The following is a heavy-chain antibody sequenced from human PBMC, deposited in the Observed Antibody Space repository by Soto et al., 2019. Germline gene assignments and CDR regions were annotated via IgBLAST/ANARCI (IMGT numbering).Heavy chain of an antibody. CDR2: LDAGDTT. J-gene: IGHJ4*02. CDR3: AKDPRAYSTHMGYFSDH. V-gene: IGHV3-23*01. CDR1: GFTFSRHA. D-gene: IGHD6-13*01. Sequence: EVQLLESGGNLVQPGGSLRLSCAASGFTFSRHAMSWVRQAPGEGLEWVSTLDAGDTTYYADSVKGRFTISRDNARNTLSLQMNSLRVEHTAVYYCAKDPRAYSTHMGYFSDHWGQGTLVPVSS.